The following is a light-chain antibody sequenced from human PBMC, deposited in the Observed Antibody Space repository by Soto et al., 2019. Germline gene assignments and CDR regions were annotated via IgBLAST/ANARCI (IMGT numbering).Light chain of an antibody. CDR2: SNN. CDR3: AAWDDSPYV. J-gene: IGLJ1*01. V-gene: IGLV1-44*01. Sequence: QSVLTQPPSASGTPGQRVTISCSGSSSNIGSNTVNWYQQLPGTAPKLLIYSNNQRPSGVPDRFSGSKSGTSASLAIIGLQYEDAADYYCAAWDDSPYVFGTGTKVTVL. CDR1: SSNIGSNT.